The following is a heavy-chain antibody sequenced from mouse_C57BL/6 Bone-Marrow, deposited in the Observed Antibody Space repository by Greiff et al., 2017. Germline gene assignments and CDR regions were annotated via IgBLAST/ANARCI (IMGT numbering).Heavy chain of an antibody. Sequence: VQLQQPGAELVKPGASVKLSCKASGYTFTSYWMHWVKQRPGQGLEWIGEIDPSDSYTNYNQKFKGKATLTVDTSSSTAYMQLSSLTSEDSAVYYCARGTYAMDYWGQGTSVTVSS. J-gene: IGHJ4*01. CDR2: IDPSDSYT. CDR3: ARGTYAMDY. D-gene: IGHD3-3*01. CDR1: GYTFTSYW. V-gene: IGHV1-50*01.